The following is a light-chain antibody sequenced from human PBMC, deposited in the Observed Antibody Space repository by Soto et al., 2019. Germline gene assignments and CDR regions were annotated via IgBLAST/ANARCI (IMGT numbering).Light chain of an antibody. CDR2: GAS. Sequence: AIQMTQSPSSLSASVGDRVTITCRASQGIRNDLAWYQQKPGKAPTLLIYGASNLQSSVPSRFSGSGSGTDFTFTISSLQPEDVATYYCLQDDSYPRTFGQGTQVEIK. CDR1: QGIRND. V-gene: IGKV1-6*01. CDR3: LQDDSYPRT. J-gene: IGKJ1*01.